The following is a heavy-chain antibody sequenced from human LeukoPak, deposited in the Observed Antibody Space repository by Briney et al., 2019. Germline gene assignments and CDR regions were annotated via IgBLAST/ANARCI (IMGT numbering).Heavy chain of an antibody. Sequence: PGGSLRLSCAASGFTFSSYSMNWVRQAPGKGLEWVSYISSSSSTIYYADSVKGRFTTSRDNAKNSLYLQMNSLRAEDTAVYYCARGTHYYDSSGYYYGDYWGQGTLVTVSS. J-gene: IGHJ4*02. CDR3: ARGTHYYDSSGYYYGDY. D-gene: IGHD3-22*01. CDR2: ISSSSSTI. CDR1: GFTFSSYS. V-gene: IGHV3-48*01.